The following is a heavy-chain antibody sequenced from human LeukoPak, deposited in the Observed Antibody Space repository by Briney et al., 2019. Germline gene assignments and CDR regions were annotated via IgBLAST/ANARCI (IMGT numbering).Heavy chain of an antibody. Sequence: GGSLRLSCAASGFTFSSYWMSWVRQAPGKGLEWVANIKQDGSEKYYVDSVKGRFTISRGNAKNSLYLQMNSLRAEDTAVYYCARAGNVRITIFGVAHAFDIWGQGTMVTVSS. CDR2: IKQDGSEK. CDR1: GFTFSSYW. V-gene: IGHV3-7*01. D-gene: IGHD3-3*01. CDR3: ARAGNVRITIFGVAHAFDI. J-gene: IGHJ3*02.